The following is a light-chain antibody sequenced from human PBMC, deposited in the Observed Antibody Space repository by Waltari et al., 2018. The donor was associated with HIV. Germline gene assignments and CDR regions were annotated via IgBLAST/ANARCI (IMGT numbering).Light chain of an antibody. J-gene: IGLJ3*02. Sequence: QSALTQPRSVSGSPGQSVTIYCTGTSSHVGGYNYVSWYQQPPGKAPKLMIYDISTRPAGVPDRFSGSKSDNTASLTISGLQAEDEAHYYCCSYAGSHWVFGGGTKLTVL. V-gene: IGLV2-11*01. CDR3: CSYAGSHWV. CDR2: DIS. CDR1: SSHVGGYNY.